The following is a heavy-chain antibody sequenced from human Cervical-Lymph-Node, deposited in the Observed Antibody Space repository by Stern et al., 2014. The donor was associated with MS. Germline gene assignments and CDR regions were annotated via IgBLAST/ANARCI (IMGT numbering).Heavy chain of an antibody. D-gene: IGHD3-3*01. V-gene: IGHV3-30*04. J-gene: IGHJ4*02. CDR3: ARGIAVFGVVIGGLDY. CDR2: ISYDGTKE. Sequence: VQLVESGGGVVQPGRSLRLSCAASGFTFSDYALHWVRQAPGKGLEWVAAISYDGTKEYYTDSVRGLITISRDNTKNTVYLQINSLWPEDTAVNYCARGIAVFGVVIGGLDYWGQGTLVTVSS. CDR1: GFTFSDYA.